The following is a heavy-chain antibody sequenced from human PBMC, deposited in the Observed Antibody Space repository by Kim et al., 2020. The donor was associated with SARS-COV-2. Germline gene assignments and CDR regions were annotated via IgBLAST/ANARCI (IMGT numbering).Heavy chain of an antibody. CDR3: ARGSSWHWYFDL. CDR2: ISSSSSYI. CDR1: GFTFSSYS. Sequence: GGSLRLSCAASGFTFSSYSMNWVRQAPGKGLEWVSSISSSSSYIYYADSVKGRFTISRDNAKNSLYLQMNSLRAEDTAVYYCARGSSWHWYFDLWGRGTLVTVSS. V-gene: IGHV3-21*01. D-gene: IGHD6-13*01. J-gene: IGHJ2*01.